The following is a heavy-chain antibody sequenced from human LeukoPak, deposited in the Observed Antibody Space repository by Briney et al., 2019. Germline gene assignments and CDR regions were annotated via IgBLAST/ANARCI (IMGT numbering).Heavy chain of an antibody. CDR3: ARDLADYVFDY. CDR1: GFTFSRYW. CDR2: IKEDGSEK. V-gene: IGHV3-7*01. Sequence: GGSLRLSCAASGFTFSRYWMNWVRQAPGKGLEWVANIKEDGSEKYSVDSVKGRFTISRDNAKNSLYLQMNSLRAEDTAVYYCARDLADYVFDYWGQGTLVTVSS. J-gene: IGHJ4*02. D-gene: IGHD3-16*01.